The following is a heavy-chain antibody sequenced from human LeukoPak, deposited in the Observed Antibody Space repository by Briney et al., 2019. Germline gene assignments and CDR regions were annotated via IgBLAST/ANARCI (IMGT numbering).Heavy chain of an antibody. CDR2: INPNSGGT. CDR1: GYTFTGYY. D-gene: IGHD3-3*01. V-gene: IGHV1-2*02. J-gene: IGHJ6*03. CDR3: AKDFWSGSDYYYYYMDV. Sequence: ASVKVSCKASGYTFTGYYMHWVRQAPGQGLEWMGWINPNSGGTNYAQKFQGRVTMTRDTSISTAYMELSRLRSDDTAVYYCAKDFWSGSDYYYYYMDVWGKGTTVTVSS.